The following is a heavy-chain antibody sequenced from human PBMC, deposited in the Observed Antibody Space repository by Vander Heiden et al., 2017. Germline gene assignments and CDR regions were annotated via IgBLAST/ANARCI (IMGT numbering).Heavy chain of an antibody. Sequence: QVQLVESGGGVVQPGRSLRLSCAASGFTFSSYAMHWVRQAPGKGLEWVAVISYDGSNKYYADSVKGRFTISRDNSKNTLYLQMNSLRAEDTAVYYCARDWIAAAATGHRSWGQGTLVTVSS. CDR1: GFTFSSYA. CDR2: ISYDGSNK. CDR3: ARDWIAAAATGHRS. V-gene: IGHV3-30*01. J-gene: IGHJ4*02. D-gene: IGHD6-13*01.